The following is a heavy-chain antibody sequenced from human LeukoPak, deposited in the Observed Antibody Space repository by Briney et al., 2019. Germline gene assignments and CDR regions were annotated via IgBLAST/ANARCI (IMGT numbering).Heavy chain of an antibody. D-gene: IGHD1-26*01. J-gene: IGHJ5*02. V-gene: IGHV4-39*07. Sequence: PSETLSLTCTVSGGSISSSSYYWGWIRQPPGKGLEWIGSIYYSGSTYYNPSLKSRVTISVDTSKNQFSLKLSSVTAADTAVYYCARVGGSYRRGWFDPWGQGTLVTVSS. CDR3: ARVGGSYRRGWFDP. CDR1: GGSISSSSYY. CDR2: IYYSGST.